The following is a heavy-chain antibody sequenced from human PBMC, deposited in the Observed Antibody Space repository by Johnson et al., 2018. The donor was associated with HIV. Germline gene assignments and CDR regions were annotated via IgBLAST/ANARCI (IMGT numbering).Heavy chain of an antibody. CDR3: ARDSTPCGDEYVGYAFDI. CDR2: ISSSGSTI. V-gene: IGHV3-11*04. Sequence: QVQLVESGGGLVKPGKSLRLSCAASGFSFSDYYMSWIRQAPGKGLEWVSFISSSGSTIYYADSVKGRFTISRDNAKNSLFLQMNSLRAGDTAGYYCARDSTPCGDEYVGYAFDIWGQGTLVTVSS. CDR1: GFSFSDYY. J-gene: IGHJ3*02. D-gene: IGHD6-6*01.